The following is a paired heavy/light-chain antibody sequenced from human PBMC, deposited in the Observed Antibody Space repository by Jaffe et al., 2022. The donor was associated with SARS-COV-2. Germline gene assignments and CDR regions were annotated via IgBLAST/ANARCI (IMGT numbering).Light chain of an antibody. CDR3: MQALQTWT. CDR1: QSLLHSNGYNY. V-gene: IGKV2-28*01. CDR2: LGS. J-gene: IGKJ1*01. Sequence: DIVMTQSPLSLPVTPGEPASISCRSSQSLLHSNGYNYLDWYLQKPGQSPQLLIYLGSKRASGVPDRFSGSGSGTDFTLKISRVEAEDVGVYYCMQALQTWTFGQGTKVEIK.
Heavy chain of an antibody. CDR2: ISGSGDKT. Sequence: EVQLLESGGGLVQPGGSLRLSCAASGFKFSDYVMTWVRQAPGKGLEWVSSISGSGDKTYYTDSVKGRFTISRDNSKNTLFLQMNSLRAEGTAVYYCARFVYAMYSYDYAMDVWGQGTTVTVSS. J-gene: IGHJ6*02. CDR3: ARFVYAMYSYDYAMDV. CDR1: GFKFSDYV. D-gene: IGHD2-8*01. V-gene: IGHV3-23*01.